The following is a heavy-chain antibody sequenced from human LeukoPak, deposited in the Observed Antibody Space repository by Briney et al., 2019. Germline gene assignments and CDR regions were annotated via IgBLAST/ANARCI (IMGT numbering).Heavy chain of an antibody. V-gene: IGHV3-48*03. CDR2: ISSDGTI. CDR1: GFTFSIYE. Sequence: GGSLRLSCAASGFTFSIYEMNWVRQAPGKGLEWVSYISSDGTIYNADSVRGRFTISRDNAKNSLHLQMNSLRVEDTAVYYCARGRTGSFYSDYWGQGTLVTVSS. D-gene: IGHD6-6*01. J-gene: IGHJ4*02. CDR3: ARGRTGSFYSDY.